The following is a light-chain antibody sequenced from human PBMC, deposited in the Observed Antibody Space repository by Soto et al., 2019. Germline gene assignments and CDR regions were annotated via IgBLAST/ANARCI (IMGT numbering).Light chain of an antibody. CDR3: QPRSNRLT. CDR2: DAF. CDR1: QSVNTY. J-gene: IGKJ4*01. Sequence: EIVLTQSPATLSLSPGERATLSYRASQSVNTYLAWYQQKPGQAPRLLIYDAFNRATGIPARFSGSGSGTDFTLTISSLEPEDFAVYYCQPRSNRLTFGGGTKVEIK. V-gene: IGKV3-11*01.